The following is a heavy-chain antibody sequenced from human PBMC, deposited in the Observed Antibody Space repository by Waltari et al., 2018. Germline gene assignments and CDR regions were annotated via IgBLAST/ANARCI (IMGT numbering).Heavy chain of an antibody. CDR2: ILEGGNT. Sequence: EVQLVESGGNLIQPGGSLRLSCAASGFTVRTNFISWVRQAPGKGLEWVSIILEGGNTYYAGAVKGRFTISRDNYKNMVYLGMNSLRAEDTAVYYCAKQSPSYTRGWYPLESWGPGTLVTVSP. J-gene: IGHJ4*02. V-gene: IGHV3-53*01. CDR1: GFTVRTNF. CDR3: AKQSPSYTRGWYPLES. D-gene: IGHD6-19*01.